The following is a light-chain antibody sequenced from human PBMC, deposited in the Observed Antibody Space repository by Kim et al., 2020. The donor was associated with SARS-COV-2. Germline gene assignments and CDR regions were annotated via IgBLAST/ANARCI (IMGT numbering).Light chain of an antibody. CDR1: KLGDKY. V-gene: IGLV3-1*01. J-gene: IGLJ2*01. Sequence: SYELTQPPSVSVSPGQTASITCSGDKLGDKYACWYQQKPGQSPVLVIYQDSKRPSGIPERFSGSNSGNTATLPISGTQAMDEADYYCQAWDSSTVGFGGGTQLTVL. CDR3: QAWDSSTVG. CDR2: QDS.